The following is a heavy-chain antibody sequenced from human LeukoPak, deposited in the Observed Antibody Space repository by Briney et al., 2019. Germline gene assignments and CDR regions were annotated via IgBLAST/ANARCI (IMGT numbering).Heavy chain of an antibody. CDR2: IIPIFGTA. Sequence: ASVKVSCKASGGTFISYAISWVRQAPGQGLEWMGGIIPIFGTANYAQKFQGRVTITADESTSTAYMELSSLRSEDTAAYYCARSEIFYDSSGCFDYWGQGTLVTVSS. D-gene: IGHD3-22*01. J-gene: IGHJ4*02. V-gene: IGHV1-69*13. CDR1: GGTFISYA. CDR3: ARSEIFYDSSGCFDY.